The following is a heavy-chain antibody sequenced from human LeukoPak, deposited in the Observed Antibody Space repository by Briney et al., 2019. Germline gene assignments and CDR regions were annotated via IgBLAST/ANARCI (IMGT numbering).Heavy chain of an antibody. J-gene: IGHJ5*02. D-gene: IGHD3-9*01. CDR2: INAGNGNT. Sequence: AASVKVSCKASGYTFTSYAMHWVRQAPGQRLEWMGWINAGNGNTKYSQKFQGRVTITRDTSASTAYMELSSLRSEDTAVYYCARASLSLEHYDILTGYYISDPMDWLDPWGQGTLVTVSS. CDR1: GYTFTSYA. V-gene: IGHV1-3*01. CDR3: ARASLSLEHYDILTGYYISDPMDWLDP.